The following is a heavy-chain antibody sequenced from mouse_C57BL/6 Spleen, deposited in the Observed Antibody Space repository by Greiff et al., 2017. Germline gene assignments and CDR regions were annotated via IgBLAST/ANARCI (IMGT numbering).Heavy chain of an antibody. CDR2: IYPRSGNT. CDR1: GYTFTSYG. D-gene: IGHD2-3*01. CDR3: ARWVYDGYYFDY. V-gene: IGHV1-81*01. Sequence: VKLVESGAELARPGASVKLSCKASGYTFTSYGISWVKQRTGQGLEWIGEIYPRSGNTYYNEKFKGKATLTADKSSSTAYMELRSLTSEDSAVYFCARWVYDGYYFDYWGQGTTLTVSS. J-gene: IGHJ2*01.